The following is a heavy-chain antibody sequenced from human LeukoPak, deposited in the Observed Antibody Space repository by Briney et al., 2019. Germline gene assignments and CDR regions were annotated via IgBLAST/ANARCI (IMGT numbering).Heavy chain of an antibody. CDR2: INHSGST. J-gene: IGHJ3*02. CDR3: VRHVARAFDI. Sequence: SETLSLTCAVYGGSFSGYYWSWIRQPPGKGLEWIGEINHSGSTNYNPSLKSRITISVDTSKNQFSLKLSSVTAADTAVYSCVRHVARAFDIWGQGTKVTVSS. V-gene: IGHV4-34*01. CDR1: GGSFSGYY.